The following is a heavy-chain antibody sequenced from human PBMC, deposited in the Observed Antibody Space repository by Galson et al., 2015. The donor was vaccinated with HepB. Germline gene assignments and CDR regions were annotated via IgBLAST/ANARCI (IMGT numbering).Heavy chain of an antibody. Sequence: SLRLSCAASGFTFSRFAMNWVRQAPGKGLEWVSYISISSTTIYYADSVKGRFTIPRDSAKNLVFLQMNSLRDEDTALYYCVKNGDMVATIFAYWGQGALVTVSS. J-gene: IGHJ4*02. V-gene: IGHV3-48*02. D-gene: IGHD5-12*01. CDR2: ISISSTTI. CDR3: VKNGDMVATIFAY. CDR1: GFTFSRFA.